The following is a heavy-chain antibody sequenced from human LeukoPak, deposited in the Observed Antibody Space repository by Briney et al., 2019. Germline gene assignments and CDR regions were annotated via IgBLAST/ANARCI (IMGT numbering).Heavy chain of an antibody. V-gene: IGHV3-49*03. Sequence: GGSLRLSCTASGFTFGDYAMSWFRQAPGKGLEWVGLIRGEAYGGTTEYAASVKGRFTISRDDSKSIAYLQMNSLKTEDTGVYYCTRATSYYDFWSGNYPDYWGQGTLVTVSS. D-gene: IGHD3-3*01. CDR2: IRGEAYGGTT. CDR1: GFTFGDYA. CDR3: TRATSYYDFWSGNYPDY. J-gene: IGHJ4*02.